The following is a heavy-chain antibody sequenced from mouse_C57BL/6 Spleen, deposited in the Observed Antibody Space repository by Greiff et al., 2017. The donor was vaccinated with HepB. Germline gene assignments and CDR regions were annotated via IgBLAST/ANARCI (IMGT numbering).Heavy chain of an antibody. CDR1: GYTFTDYY. Sequence: VHVKQSGPVLVKPGASVKMSCKASGYTFTDYYMNWVKQSHGKSLEWIGVINPYNGGTSYNQKFKGKATLTVDKSSSTAYMELNSLTSEDSAVYYCARRGYDYSYWYFDVWGTGTTVTVSS. J-gene: IGHJ1*03. CDR3: ARRGYDYSYWYFDV. D-gene: IGHD2-4*01. CDR2: INPYNGGT. V-gene: IGHV1-19*01.